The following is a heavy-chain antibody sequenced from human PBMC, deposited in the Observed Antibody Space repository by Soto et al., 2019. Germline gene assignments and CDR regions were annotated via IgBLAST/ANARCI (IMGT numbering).Heavy chain of an antibody. Sequence: SETLSLTCAVYGGSFSGYYWSWIRQPPGKGLEWIGEINHSGSTNYNPSLKSRVTISVDTSKNQFSLKLSSVTAADTAVYYCARGPDYYGSGSYNWFDPWGQGTLVTVSS. V-gene: IGHV4-34*01. CDR2: INHSGST. CDR3: ARGPDYYGSGSYNWFDP. CDR1: GGSFSGYY. D-gene: IGHD3-10*01. J-gene: IGHJ5*02.